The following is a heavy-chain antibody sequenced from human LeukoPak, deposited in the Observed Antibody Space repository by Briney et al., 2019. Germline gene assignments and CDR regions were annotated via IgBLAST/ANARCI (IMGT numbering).Heavy chain of an antibody. D-gene: IGHD1-26*01. CDR3: AKNSGSYFDDFDY. Sequence: GGSLRLSCAASGFTFSSYGMHWVRQAPGKGLEWVAVISYDGSNKYYADSVKGRFTISRDNSKNTLYLQMNSLRAEDTAVYYCAKNSGSYFDDFDYWGQGTLVTVSS. J-gene: IGHJ4*02. V-gene: IGHV3-30*18. CDR1: GFTFSSYG. CDR2: ISYDGSNK.